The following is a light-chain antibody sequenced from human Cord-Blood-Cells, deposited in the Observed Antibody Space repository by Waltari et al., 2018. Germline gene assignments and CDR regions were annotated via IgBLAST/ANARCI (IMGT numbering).Light chain of an antibody. CDR3: CSYAGSYTWV. CDR2: EVS. Sequence: QSALTQPRSVSGSPGQSVTISCPGTSSDVGGYNYVSWYKQHPGKAPKLRIYEVSKRPSGVPELFAGSESGNTASLTISGLQAEDEADYYFCSYAGSYTWVVGGGTKLTVL. J-gene: IGLJ3*02. CDR1: SSDVGGYNY. V-gene: IGLV2-11*01.